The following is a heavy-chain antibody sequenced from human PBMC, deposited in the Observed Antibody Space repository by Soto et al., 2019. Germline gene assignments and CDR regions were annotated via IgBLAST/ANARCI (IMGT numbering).Heavy chain of an antibody. D-gene: IGHD3-16*01. Sequence: QVQLVESGGGVVQPGRSLRLSCAASGFTFSSYAMHWVRQAPGKGLEWVAVISHEGTNAYYADSVKGRFTISRDNSKNTLDMQSNSLRTEDTAVYYCSGDVVGGACDYWGQGTLVTVSS. CDR2: ISHEGTNA. V-gene: IGHV3-30-3*01. CDR1: GFTFSSYA. CDR3: SGDVVGGACDY. J-gene: IGHJ4*02.